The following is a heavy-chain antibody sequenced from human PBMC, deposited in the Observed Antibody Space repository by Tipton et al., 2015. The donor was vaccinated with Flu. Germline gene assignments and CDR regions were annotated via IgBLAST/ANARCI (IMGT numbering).Heavy chain of an antibody. Sequence: SLRLSCAASGFTFSNAWMSWVRQAPGKGLEWVGRIKSKTDGGTTDYAAPVKGRFTISRDDSKNTLYLQMNSLKTEDTAVYYCPTMDLLGDYSAFDIWGQGPMVTVSS. J-gene: IGHJ3*02. CDR3: PTMDLLGDYSAFDI. V-gene: IGHV3-15*01. CDR1: GFTFSNAW. D-gene: IGHD4-17*01. CDR2: IKSKTDGGTT.